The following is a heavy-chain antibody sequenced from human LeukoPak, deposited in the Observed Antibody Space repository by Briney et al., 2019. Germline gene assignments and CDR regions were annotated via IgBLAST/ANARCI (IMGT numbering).Heavy chain of an antibody. D-gene: IGHD6-13*01. CDR1: GFTFSSYG. J-gene: IGHJ4*02. CDR2: IRYDGSNK. Sequence: GGSLRLSCAASGFTFSSYGMHWVRQAPGKGLEWVAFIRYDGSNKYYADSVKGRFTISRDNSKNTLYLQMNSLRGEDTAAYYCGRDPSSRGGFDYWGQGTLVTVSS. CDR3: GRDPSSRGGFDY. V-gene: IGHV3-30*02.